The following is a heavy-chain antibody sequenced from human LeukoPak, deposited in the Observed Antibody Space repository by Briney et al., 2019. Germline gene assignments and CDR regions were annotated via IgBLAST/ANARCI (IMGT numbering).Heavy chain of an antibody. CDR3: AKDQAAAGTAISAWDYYYYGMDV. Sequence: VGSLRLSRAASGLAFTSYSMNCVREAPGEGVEWVLAISGSGGSTYYADSVNGRFTISRDNTKTTLYLQMNSLRAEDTAVYYCAKDQAAAGTAISAWDYYYYGMDVWGQGTTVTVSS. V-gene: IGHV3-23*01. CDR1: GLAFTSYS. D-gene: IGHD6-13*01. J-gene: IGHJ6*02. CDR2: ISGSGGST.